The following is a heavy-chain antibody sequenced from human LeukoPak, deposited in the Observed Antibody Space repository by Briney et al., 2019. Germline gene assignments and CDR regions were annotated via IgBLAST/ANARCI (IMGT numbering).Heavy chain of an antibody. Sequence: GGSLRLSCVGSGFTSIAYALTWARQAPGKGLEWVSGISGGGVTTYYADSVKGRFTISRDNSKNTLYLQMNSLRADDTAIYYCARNPQLGGHSYYYYGMDVWGQGTTVTVSS. V-gene: IGHV3-23*01. CDR2: ISGGGVTT. CDR1: GFTSIAYA. D-gene: IGHD3-16*01. J-gene: IGHJ6*02. CDR3: ARNPQLGGHSYYYYGMDV.